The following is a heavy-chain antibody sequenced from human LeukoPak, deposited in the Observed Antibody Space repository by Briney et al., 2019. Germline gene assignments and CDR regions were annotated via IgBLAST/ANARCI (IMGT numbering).Heavy chain of an antibody. CDR1: GFTFSSYS. V-gene: IGHV3-21*01. Sequence: GGSLRLSCAAYGFTFSSYSMNWVRQAPGKGLEWVSSISSSSSYIHYADSVKGRFTISRDNAKNSLYLQMNSLRAEDTAVYDCARGGYYDSSGSLDYWGQGTLVTVSS. CDR3: ARGGYYDSSGSLDY. D-gene: IGHD3-22*01. J-gene: IGHJ4*02. CDR2: ISSSSSYI.